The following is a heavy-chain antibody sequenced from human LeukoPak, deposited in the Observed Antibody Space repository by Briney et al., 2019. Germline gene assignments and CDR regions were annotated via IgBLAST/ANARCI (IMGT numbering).Heavy chain of an antibody. CDR2: IYFSGTS. V-gene: IGHV4-39*01. J-gene: IGHJ4*02. Sequence: SETLSLTCTVSGGSVSSCSHCWGWVRQPPGKGLEWIGSIYFSGTSYYNPSLTSRVTSSEDTSKNQFSLKLSSVTAADTAVYYCARLGVGHPPYWGQGTLVTVSS. CDR3: ARLGVGHPPY. D-gene: IGHD2-8*01. CDR1: GGSVSSCSHC.